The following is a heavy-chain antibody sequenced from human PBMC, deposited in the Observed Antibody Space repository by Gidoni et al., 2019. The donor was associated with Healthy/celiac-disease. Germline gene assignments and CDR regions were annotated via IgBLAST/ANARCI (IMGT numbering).Heavy chain of an antibody. V-gene: IGHV3-53*02. D-gene: IGHD3-22*01. CDR1: GFTVSSNY. CDR2: IYSVGRT. J-gene: IGHJ4*02. CDR3: ARDYYDSSGYGY. Sequence: EVQRVETGGGVIQPGGALRRPCAAAGFTVSSNYMSWVRQAPGKGLEWVSVIYSVGRTYYADSVKGRFTISRDNSKNTLYLQMNSLRAEDTAVYYCARDYYDSSGYGYWGQGTLVTVSS.